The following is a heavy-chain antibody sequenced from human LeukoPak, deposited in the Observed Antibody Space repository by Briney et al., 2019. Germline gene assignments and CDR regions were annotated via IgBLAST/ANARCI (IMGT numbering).Heavy chain of an antibody. V-gene: IGHV4-59*08. J-gene: IGHJ4*02. CDR1: GGSISSYY. Sequence: SETLSPTCTVSGGSISSYYWSWIRQPPGKGLEWIGYIYYSGSTNYNPSLKSRVTISVDTSKNQFSLKLSSVTAADTAVYYCARHLALYYDSSGYDYWGQGTLVTVSS. CDR3: ARHLALYYDSSGYDY. D-gene: IGHD3-22*01. CDR2: IYYSGST.